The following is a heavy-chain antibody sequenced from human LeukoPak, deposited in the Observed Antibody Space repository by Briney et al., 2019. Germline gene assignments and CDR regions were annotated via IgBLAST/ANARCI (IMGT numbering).Heavy chain of an antibody. CDR1: GYTFIAYH. Sequence: GASVKVSCKASGYTFIAYHMHWVRQAPGQGLEWMGRIHPSSGATNYAQRFQGRVTLTRDTSINTAYMELSRLTSDDTAVYYCARGAVVVPAAIPALYYYGMDVWGQGTTVTVS. D-gene: IGHD2-2*01. J-gene: IGHJ6*02. CDR3: ARGAVVVPAAIPALYYYGMDV. V-gene: IGHV1-2*06. CDR2: IHPSSGAT.